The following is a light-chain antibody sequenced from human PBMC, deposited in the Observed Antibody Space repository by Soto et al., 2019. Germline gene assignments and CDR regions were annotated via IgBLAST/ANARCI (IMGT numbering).Light chain of an antibody. CDR1: QNVGTK. CDR2: GAS. J-gene: IGKJ4*01. Sequence: EIVMTQSPATLSVSQGERATLSCRASQNVGTKLAWYQQKPGQAPRLLIYGASTRATDIPARFSGSGSGTEFTLTISSLQSEDFAVYYCQQYDTWPPLTFGGGTKVEIK. CDR3: QQYDTWPPLT. V-gene: IGKV3-15*01.